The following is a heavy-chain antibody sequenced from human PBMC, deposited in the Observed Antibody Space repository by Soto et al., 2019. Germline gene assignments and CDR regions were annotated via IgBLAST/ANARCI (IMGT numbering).Heavy chain of an antibody. D-gene: IGHD4-17*01. CDR2: ISYDGSNK. CDR1: GFTFSSYA. J-gene: IGHJ6*02. V-gene: IGHV3-30-3*01. CDR3: ATDPGPGLYGDYVYYYSGMDA. Sequence: PGGSLRLSCAASGFTFSSYAMHCVRQAPGKGLVWVAVISYDGSNKYYADSVKGRFTISRDNTKNTLYRQMNSLRAVDKAVYYCATDPGPGLYGDYVYYYSGMDAWRPGSTVTVSS.